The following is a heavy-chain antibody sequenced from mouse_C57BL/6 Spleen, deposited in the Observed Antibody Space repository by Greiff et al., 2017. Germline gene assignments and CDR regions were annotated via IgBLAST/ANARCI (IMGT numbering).Heavy chain of an antibody. V-gene: IGHV14-2*01. CDR2: IDPEDGET. CDR1: GFNIKDYY. Sequence: EVHLVESGAELVKPGASVKLSCTASGFNIKDYYMHWVKQRTEQGLVWIGRIDPEDGETKYAPKLQGKATITADTSSNTAYLQLSSLTSEDTAVXYCAKVYYDYDVAYWGQGTLVTVSA. D-gene: IGHD2-4*01. J-gene: IGHJ3*01. CDR3: AKVYYDYDVAY.